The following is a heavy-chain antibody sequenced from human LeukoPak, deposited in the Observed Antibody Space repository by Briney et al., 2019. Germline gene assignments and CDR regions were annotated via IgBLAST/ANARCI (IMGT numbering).Heavy chain of an antibody. CDR2: ISGSGGST. J-gene: IGHJ3*02. CDR3: AKLVVPAALRGGAFDI. D-gene: IGHD2-2*01. V-gene: IGHV3-23*01. Sequence: PGGSLRLSCAASGFTFSSYGMSWVRQAPGKGLEWVSAISGSGGSTYYADSVKGRFTISRDNSKNTLYLQMNSLRVEDTAVYYCAKLVVPAALRGGAFDIWGQGTMVTVSS. CDR1: GFTFSSYG.